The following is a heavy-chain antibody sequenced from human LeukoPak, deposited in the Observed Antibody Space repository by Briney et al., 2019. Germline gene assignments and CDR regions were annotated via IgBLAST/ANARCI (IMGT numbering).Heavy chain of an antibody. J-gene: IGHJ4*02. CDR2: ISRSSSYI. V-gene: IGHV3-21*01. Sequence: GSLRLSCAASGFTFSDYTMNWVRQAPGKGLEWVSSISRSSSYIYYPDSVKGRFTISRNNAKNSLYLQMNSLSAEDTAVYYCARGRSGWYTFDSWGQGTLVTVSS. CDR1: GFTFSDYT. CDR3: ARGRSGWYTFDS. D-gene: IGHD6-19*01.